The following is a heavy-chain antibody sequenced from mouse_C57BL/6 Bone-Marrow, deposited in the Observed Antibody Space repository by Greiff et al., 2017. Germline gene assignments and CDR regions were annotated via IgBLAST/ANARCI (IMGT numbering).Heavy chain of an antibody. Sequence: VQGVESGPELVKPGASVKISCKASGYSFTSYYIHWVKQRPGQGLEWIGWIYPGSGNTKYNEKFKGKATLTADTSSSTAYMQLSSLTSEDSAVYYCALDYDGLDYWGQGTTLTVSS. CDR2: IYPGSGNT. D-gene: IGHD2-4*01. V-gene: IGHV1-66*01. CDR1: GYSFTSYY. J-gene: IGHJ2*01. CDR3: ALDYDGLDY.